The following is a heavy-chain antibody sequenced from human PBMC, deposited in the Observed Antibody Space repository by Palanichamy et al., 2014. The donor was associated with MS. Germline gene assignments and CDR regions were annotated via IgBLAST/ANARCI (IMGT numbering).Heavy chain of an antibody. J-gene: IGHJ5*02. CDR1: GGSISSSRDF. V-gene: IGHV4-39*07. CDR3: AKEGRIPPGVSFDP. CDR2: IYYGGSA. D-gene: IGHD1-14*01. Sequence: QLQLQESGPGLVKPSETLSLTCVVSGGSISSSRDFWGWIRQPPGKGLEWIGSIYYGGSAYYNLSLKSRVTMSVDTSKNQFTLNLNFVTAADTAVYYCAKEGRIPPGVSFDPWGQGTRVTVSS.